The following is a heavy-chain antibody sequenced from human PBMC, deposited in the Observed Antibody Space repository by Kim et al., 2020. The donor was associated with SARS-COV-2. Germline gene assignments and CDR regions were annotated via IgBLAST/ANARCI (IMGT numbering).Heavy chain of an antibody. CDR2: INHSGST. Sequence: SETLSLTCAVYGGSFSGYYWSWIRQPPGKGLEWIGEINHSGSTNYNPSLKSRVTISVDTSKNQFSLKLSSVTAADTAVYYCAGSRSGWLGRKLNHYFDY. CDR1: GGSFSGYY. D-gene: IGHD6-19*01. V-gene: IGHV4-34*01. CDR3: AGSRSGWLGRKLNHYFDY. J-gene: IGHJ4*01.